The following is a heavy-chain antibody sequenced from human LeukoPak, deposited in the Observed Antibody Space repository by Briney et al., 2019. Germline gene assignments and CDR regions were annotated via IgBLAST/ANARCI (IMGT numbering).Heavy chain of an antibody. J-gene: IGHJ4*02. CDR1: GFTFSSYA. Sequence: GGSLRLSCAASGFTFSSYAMSWVRQAPGKGLEWVSAISGSGGGTYYADSVKGRFTISRDNSKNTLYLQMNSLRAEDTAVYYCAKSVGYYDSSGYYLLYYFDYWGQGTLVTVSS. CDR2: ISGSGGGT. D-gene: IGHD3-22*01. V-gene: IGHV3-23*01. CDR3: AKSVGYYDSSGYYLLYYFDY.